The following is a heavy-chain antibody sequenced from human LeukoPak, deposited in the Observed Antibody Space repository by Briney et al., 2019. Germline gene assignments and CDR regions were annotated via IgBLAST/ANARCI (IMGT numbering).Heavy chain of an antibody. CDR1: GASISDYY. CDR2: IYTSGST. D-gene: IGHD3-3*01. J-gene: IGHJ5*02. V-gene: IGHV4-4*07. Sequence: SETLSLTCSVSGASISDYYWSWIRQPAGEGLEWIGRIYTSGSTNYNPSLKSRVTISLDTSKNQFSLKLSFVTAADTAVYYCAREDFWSASYNGWFDPWGQGTLVTVSS. CDR3: AREDFWSASYNGWFDP.